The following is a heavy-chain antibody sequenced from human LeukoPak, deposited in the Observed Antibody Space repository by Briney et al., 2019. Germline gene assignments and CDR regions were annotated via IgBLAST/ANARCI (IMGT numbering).Heavy chain of an antibody. D-gene: IGHD4-23*01. CDR3: ARADGLGAQDYCGNSIGFDI. Sequence: PGGSLRLSCAASGFTFSTYAMHWVRQAPGKGLEWVAGLWYDGSHVHYVDSVKGRFTISRDNSGETLYLQVNSLRGEEPAVYFCARADGLGAQDYCGNSIGFDIWGEGTMLTVPS. CDR1: GFTFSTYA. J-gene: IGHJ3*02. CDR2: LWYDGSHV. V-gene: IGHV3-33*01.